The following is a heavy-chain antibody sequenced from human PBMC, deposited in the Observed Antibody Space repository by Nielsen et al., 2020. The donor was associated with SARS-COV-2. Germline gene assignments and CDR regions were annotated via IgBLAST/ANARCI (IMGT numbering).Heavy chain of an antibody. V-gene: IGHV4-34*09. J-gene: IGHJ4*02. Sequence: WIRQPPGKGLEWIGEIYHSGSTNYNPSLKSRVTISVDTSKNQFSLKLSSVTAADTAVYYCARGVYSSSSTLFDYWGQGTLVTVSS. CDR3: ARGVYSSSSTLFDY. CDR2: IYHSGST. D-gene: IGHD6-6*01.